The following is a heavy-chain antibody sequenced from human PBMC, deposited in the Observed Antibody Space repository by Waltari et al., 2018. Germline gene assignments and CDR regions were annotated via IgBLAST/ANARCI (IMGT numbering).Heavy chain of an antibody. CDR1: LSRVSSNSAA. D-gene: IGHD3-3*01. J-gene: IGHJ4*02. CDR3: ARTTITVFGVVVGALDN. Sequence: QVKLQQSGPGVPHTRKTLPLPPPLSLSRVSSNSAAWDGIRQSPSRGLEWLGRTYYRSKWYSHYAESVKSRMTINADTSKNEFALQLTSVSPEDTGLYFCARTTITVFGVVVGALDNWGPGTLVTVSS. CDR2: TYYRSKWYS. V-gene: IGHV6-1*01.